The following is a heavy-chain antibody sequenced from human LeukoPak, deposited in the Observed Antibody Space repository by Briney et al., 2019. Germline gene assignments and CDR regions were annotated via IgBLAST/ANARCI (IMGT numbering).Heavy chain of an antibody. CDR3: AKLLSNSGRFLY. CDR2: IKQDGSEK. CDR1: GFIFSNYW. V-gene: IGHV3-7*01. D-gene: IGHD4-23*01. J-gene: IGHJ4*02. Sequence: GGSLRLSCAVSGFIFSNYWMTWVRQAPGKGLEWVANIKQDGSEKYYMDSVKGRFTISRDNAKNSLNLQMNSLRAEDTAVYYCAKLLSNSGRFLYWGQGTLVTVSS.